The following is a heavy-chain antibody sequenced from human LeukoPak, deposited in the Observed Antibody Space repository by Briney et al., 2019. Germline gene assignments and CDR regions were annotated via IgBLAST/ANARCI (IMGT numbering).Heavy chain of an antibody. D-gene: IGHD3-22*01. CDR1: GYTFISYG. Sequence: GASVKVSCKASGYTFISYGLSWVRQAPGQGLEWMGWISAYNGNTDYAQKLQGRVTMTTDTSTSTAYMELRSLRSDDTAVYYCARDRYRGNYYYDSSGYRNNWFDPWGQGTLVTVSS. CDR2: ISAYNGNT. J-gene: IGHJ5*02. V-gene: IGHV1-18*01. CDR3: ARDRYRGNYYYDSSGYRNNWFDP.